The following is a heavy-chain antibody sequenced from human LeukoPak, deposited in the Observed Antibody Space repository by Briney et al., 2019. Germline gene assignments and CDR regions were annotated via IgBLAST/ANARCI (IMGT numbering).Heavy chain of an antibody. J-gene: IGHJ4*02. CDR2: IYYSGTT. D-gene: IGHD6-13*01. Sequence: SETLSLTCTVSGGSISSYYWSWIRQPPGKGMEWIGYIYYSGTTNYNPSLKSRVTISVDTSKNQFSLKLSSVTAADTAVYYCARGVYIAAAQYGYWGQGALVTVSS. CDR1: GGSISSYY. V-gene: IGHV4-59*01. CDR3: ARGVYIAAAQYGY.